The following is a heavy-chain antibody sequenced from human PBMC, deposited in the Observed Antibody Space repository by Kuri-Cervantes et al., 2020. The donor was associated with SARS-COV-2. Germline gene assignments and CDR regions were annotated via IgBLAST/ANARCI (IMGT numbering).Heavy chain of an antibody. CDR1: GGSISSYY. J-gene: IGHJ2*01. Sequence: ESLKISCTVSGGSISSYYWSWIRQPAGKGLEWIGRIYTSGSTNYNPSLKSRVTMSVDTSKNQFSLKLSSVTAADTAVYYCARWTQQLVDGWYLDLWGRGTLVTVSS. CDR3: ARWTQQLVDGWYLDL. D-gene: IGHD6-13*01. CDR2: IYTSGST. V-gene: IGHV4-4*07.